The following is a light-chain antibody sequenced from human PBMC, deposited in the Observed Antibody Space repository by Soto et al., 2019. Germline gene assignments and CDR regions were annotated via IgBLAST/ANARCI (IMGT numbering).Light chain of an antibody. J-gene: IGKJ1*01. Sequence: DIQMTHSPSTLSASVGGIVTITCRASQSINSWLAWYQQKPGKAPKLLIYDASSLESGVPSRFSGSGSGTEFTLTISSLQPDDFATYYCQQYNTYSTFGQGTKVDIK. CDR2: DAS. CDR3: QQYNTYST. V-gene: IGKV1-5*01. CDR1: QSINSW.